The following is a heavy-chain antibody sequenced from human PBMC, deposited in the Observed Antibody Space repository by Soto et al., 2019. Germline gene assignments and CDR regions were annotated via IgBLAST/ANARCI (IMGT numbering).Heavy chain of an antibody. D-gene: IGHD4-17*01. J-gene: IGHJ6*02. CDR1: GFTFGDYA. V-gene: IGHV3-49*04. CDR2: IRSKAYGGTT. CDR3: TSTVATIYYYYYGMDV. Sequence: GGSLRLSCTASGFTFGDYAMSWVRQAPGKGLEWVGCIRSKAYGGTTEYAASVKGRFTISRDESKSIAYLQMNSLKTEDTAVYYCTSTVATIYYYYYGMDVWGQGTTVTVSS.